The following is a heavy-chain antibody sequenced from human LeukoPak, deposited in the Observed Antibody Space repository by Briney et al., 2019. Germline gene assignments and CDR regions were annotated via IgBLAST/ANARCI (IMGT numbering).Heavy chain of an antibody. CDR1: GFTFSSYS. D-gene: IGHD2-2*01. J-gene: IGHJ4*02. V-gene: IGHV3-21*01. Sequence: GGSLRLSCAASGFTFSSYSMNWVRQAPGKGLEWVSSISRSNSYIYYTDSVKGRFTISRDNAKNSLYLQMDSLRADDTAVYYCARDGALDCGSTTCRIDYWGQGTLVTVSS. CDR3: ARDGALDCGSTTCRIDY. CDR2: ISRSNSYI.